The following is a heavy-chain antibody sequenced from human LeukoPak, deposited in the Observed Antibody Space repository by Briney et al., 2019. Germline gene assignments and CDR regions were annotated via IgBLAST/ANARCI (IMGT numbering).Heavy chain of an antibody. D-gene: IGHD2-2*01. CDR1: GYTFTSYD. CDR3: ARGRYRLGYCSSTSCNGGDC. J-gene: IGHJ4*02. Sequence: ASVKVSCKASGYTFTSYDIDWVRQATGQGLEWMGWMNPNSGNTGYAQKFQGRVTMTRNTSISTAYMELSSLRSEDTAVYYCARGRYRLGYCSSTSCNGGDCWGQGTLVTVSS. V-gene: IGHV1-8*01. CDR2: MNPNSGNT.